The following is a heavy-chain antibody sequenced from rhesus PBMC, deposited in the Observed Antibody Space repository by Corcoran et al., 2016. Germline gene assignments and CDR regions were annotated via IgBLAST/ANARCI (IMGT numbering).Heavy chain of an antibody. J-gene: IGHJ4*01. D-gene: IGHD3-16*01. V-gene: IGHV4-122*02. Sequence: QLQLQESGPGLVKPSETLSLTFAVSGYSISSGYGWSWIRQPPGKGLEWIGYISYSGSTSYNPSLKSRVTIARDTSKNQFSLKLSSVTAADTAVYYCARVYSGSYHYFDYWGQGVLVTVSS. CDR1: GYSISSGYG. CDR2: ISYSGST. CDR3: ARVYSGSYHYFDY.